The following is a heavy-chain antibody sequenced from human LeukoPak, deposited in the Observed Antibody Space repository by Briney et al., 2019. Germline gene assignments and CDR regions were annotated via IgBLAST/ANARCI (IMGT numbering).Heavy chain of an antibody. CDR1: GYTFTSYG. J-gene: IGHJ6*02. CDR2: ISAYNGNT. V-gene: IGHV1-18*01. Sequence: ASVKVSCKAPGYTFTSYGISWVRQAPGQGLEWMGWISAYNGNTNYAQKLQGRVTMTTDTSTSTAYMELRSLRSDDTAVYYCARDDRMDYYDSSGFVYYYYGMDVWGQGTTVTVSS. D-gene: IGHD3-22*01. CDR3: ARDDRMDYYDSSGFVYYYYGMDV.